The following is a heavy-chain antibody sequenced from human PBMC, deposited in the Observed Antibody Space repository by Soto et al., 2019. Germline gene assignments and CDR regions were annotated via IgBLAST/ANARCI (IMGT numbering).Heavy chain of an antibody. CDR1: GGSFSGYY. J-gene: IGHJ5*02. D-gene: IGHD3-3*01. Sequence: SETLSLTCAVYGGSFSGYYWSWIRQPPGKGLEWIGEINHSGSTNYNPSLKSRVTISVDTSKNQFSLKLSSVTAADTAVYYCARGVGPLFGVVIIPSSWFDPWGQGTLVTVSS. CDR2: INHSGST. CDR3: ARGVGPLFGVVIIPSSWFDP. V-gene: IGHV4-34*01.